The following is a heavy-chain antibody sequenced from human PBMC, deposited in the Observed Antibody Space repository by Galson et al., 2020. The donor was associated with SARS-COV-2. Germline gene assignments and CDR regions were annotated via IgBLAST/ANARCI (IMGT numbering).Heavy chain of an antibody. Sequence: SETLSLTCTVSGGSISSSSYYWGWIRQPPGKGLEWIGSIYYRGSTYYNPSLKSRVTISVDTSKNQFSLKLSSVTAADTAVYYCARVDDILTGYYYYGMDVWGQGTTVTVSS. CDR1: GGSISSSSYY. D-gene: IGHD3-9*01. CDR3: ARVDDILTGYYYYGMDV. V-gene: IGHV4-39*01. CDR2: IYYRGST. J-gene: IGHJ6*02.